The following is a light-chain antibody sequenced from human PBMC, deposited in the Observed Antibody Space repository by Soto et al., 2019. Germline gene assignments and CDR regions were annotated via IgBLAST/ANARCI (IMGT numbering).Light chain of an antibody. CDR2: AAS. CDR1: QSISSY. V-gene: IGKV1-39*01. Sequence: QVSQYPSSLSASVGDRVTITCRASQSISSYLNWYQQKPGKAPKLLIYAASSLQSGVPSRFSGSGSGTDFTLTISSLQPEDFATYYCQQSYSTPRTFGQGTKVDI. CDR3: QQSYSTPRT. J-gene: IGKJ1*01.